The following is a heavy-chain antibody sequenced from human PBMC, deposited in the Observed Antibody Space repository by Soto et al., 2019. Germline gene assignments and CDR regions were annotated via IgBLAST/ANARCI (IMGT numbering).Heavy chain of an antibody. J-gene: IGHJ6*02. CDR3: ARGKWLGEDGMAV. V-gene: IGHV3-30*03. Sequence: QEQLVESGGGVVQPGGSLRLSCAASEFTFGAYDMHWVRQAPGKGLEWVAAVSHDGRNEYYADSVKGRFTISRDNSKNSGFLQMASLRPDDTAVHFCARGKWLGEDGMAVWGQGTTVTVSS. CDR1: EFTFGAYD. CDR2: VSHDGRNE. D-gene: IGHD6-19*01.